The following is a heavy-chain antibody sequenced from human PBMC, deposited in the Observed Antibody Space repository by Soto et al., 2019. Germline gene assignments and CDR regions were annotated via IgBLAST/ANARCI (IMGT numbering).Heavy chain of an antibody. CDR1: GFSLTTNGVG. Sequence: SGPTLVNPTQTLTLTCTFSGFSLTTNGVGVGWIRQPPGKALEWLAIIYWDDDKRYSPSLESRLTVTKDTSKNQVVLTMTNMDLVDTATYYCAHRRGTITTFGFEYWGQGTPVTVSS. J-gene: IGHJ4*02. D-gene: IGHD4-17*01. CDR2: IYWDDDK. CDR3: AHRRGTITTFGFEY. V-gene: IGHV2-5*02.